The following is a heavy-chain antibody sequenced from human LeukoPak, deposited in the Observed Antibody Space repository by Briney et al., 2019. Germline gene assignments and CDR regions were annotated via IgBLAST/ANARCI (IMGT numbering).Heavy chain of an antibody. CDR2: INAGNGNT. J-gene: IGHJ4*02. CDR3: ARVRGIAARGYYFDY. D-gene: IGHD6-6*01. Sequence: ASVKISCKASGYTFTSYAMHWVRQAPGQRLEWMGWINAGNGNTKYSQKFQGRVTITRDTSASTAYMELSSLRSEDTAVYHCARVRGIAARGYYFDYWGQGTLVTVSS. V-gene: IGHV1-3*01. CDR1: GYTFTSYA.